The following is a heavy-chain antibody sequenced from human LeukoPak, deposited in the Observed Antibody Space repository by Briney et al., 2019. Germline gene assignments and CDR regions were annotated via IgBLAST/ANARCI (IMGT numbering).Heavy chain of an antibody. CDR3: TRDYYDSSGSLFHDAFDI. Sequence: GGSLRLSCAASGFTFSGSAMHWVRQASGKGLEWVGRIRSKANSYATAYAASVKGRFTISRDDSKNTAYLQMNSLKTEDTAVYYCTRDYYDSSGSLFHDAFDIWGQGAMVTVSS. V-gene: IGHV3-73*01. CDR1: GFTFSGSA. CDR2: IRSKANSYAT. D-gene: IGHD3-22*01. J-gene: IGHJ3*02.